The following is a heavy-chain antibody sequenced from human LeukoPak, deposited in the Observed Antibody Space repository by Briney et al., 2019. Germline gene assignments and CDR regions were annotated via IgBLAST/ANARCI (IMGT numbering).Heavy chain of an antibody. CDR3: AKGYYDYVWGSYRYIPDY. D-gene: IGHD3-16*02. J-gene: IGHJ4*02. V-gene: IGHV3-23*01. CDR2: ISGSGGST. Sequence: GGSLRLSCAASGFTFSSYWMHWVRQAPGKGLEWVSAISGSGGSTYYADSVKGRFTISRDNSKNTMYLQMNSVRAEDTAVYYCAKGYYDYVWGSYRYIPDYWGQGTRVTVSS. CDR1: GFTFSSYW.